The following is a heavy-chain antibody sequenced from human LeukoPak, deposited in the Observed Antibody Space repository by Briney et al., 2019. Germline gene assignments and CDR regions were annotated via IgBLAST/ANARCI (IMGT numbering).Heavy chain of an antibody. Sequence: SQTLSLTCTVSGGSISSGSYYWSWIRQPAGKGLEWIGRIYTSGSTNYNPSLKSRVTISVDTSKNQFSLKLSSVTAADTAVYYCARAPDYYDSSGYVEKYYFDYWGQGTLVTVSS. V-gene: IGHV4-61*02. D-gene: IGHD3-22*01. CDR1: GGSISSGSYY. CDR2: IYTSGST. J-gene: IGHJ4*02. CDR3: ARAPDYYDSSGYVEKYYFDY.